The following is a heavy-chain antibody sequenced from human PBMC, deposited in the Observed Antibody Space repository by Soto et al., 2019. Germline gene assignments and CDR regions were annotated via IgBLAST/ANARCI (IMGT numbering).Heavy chain of an antibody. J-gene: IGHJ5*02. CDR1: GYTFTNYD. D-gene: IGHD1-26*01. V-gene: IGHV1-8*01. CDR2: MNPNSANT. CDR3: ARMATSGTLNWFDP. Sequence: ASVKVSCKASGYTFTNYDISWVRQATGQGLGWMGWMNPNSANTGYAQKFQGRVSMTRDTSINTAYMELSSLRSEDTAIYYCARMATSGTLNWFDPWGQGTLVTVSS.